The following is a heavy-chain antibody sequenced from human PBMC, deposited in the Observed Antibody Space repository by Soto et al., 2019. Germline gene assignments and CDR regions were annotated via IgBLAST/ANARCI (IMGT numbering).Heavy chain of an antibody. CDR1: GYSFTSYW. J-gene: IGHJ6*02. Sequence: GEFLKISCNGSGYSFTSYWIGWVRQMTGKGLEWVGIIYPGDSDTRYSPSFKGQVTISADKSISPAYLQWSSLKASDTAMYYCARLGWELLPIRYYYYYGMDVWGQGTTVTVSS. CDR2: IYPGDSDT. CDR3: ARLGWELLPIRYYYYYGMDV. V-gene: IGHV5-51*01. D-gene: IGHD1-26*01.